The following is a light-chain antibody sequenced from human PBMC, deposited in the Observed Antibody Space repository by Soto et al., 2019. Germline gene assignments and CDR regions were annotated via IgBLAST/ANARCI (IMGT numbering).Light chain of an antibody. Sequence: EVVLTQSPVTLSLSPGERATLSCRASQSVSSSPLAWYQQNAGQAPRLLIYEASSRATGIPDRFSGGGSGTDFTLTISRLEPEDFAVYYCQQFSSYPLTFGGGTKVDIK. CDR3: QQFSSYPLT. CDR1: QSVSSSP. J-gene: IGKJ4*01. CDR2: EAS. V-gene: IGKV3-20*01.